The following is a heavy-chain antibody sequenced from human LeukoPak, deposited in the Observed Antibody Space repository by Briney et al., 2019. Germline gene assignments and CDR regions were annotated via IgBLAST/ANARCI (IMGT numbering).Heavy chain of an antibody. J-gene: IGHJ4*02. CDR1: GGSFSPYY. V-gene: IGHV4-34*01. CDR2: INHSGST. CDR3: ASDRSSWNPGAPY. Sequence: SETLSLTCAVYGGSFSPYYWSWIRQPPGKGLEWIGQINHSGSTNYNPSLKSRVTISVDTSKNQFSLKLSSVTAADTAVYYCASDRSSWNPGAPYWGQGTLVTVSS. D-gene: IGHD6-13*01.